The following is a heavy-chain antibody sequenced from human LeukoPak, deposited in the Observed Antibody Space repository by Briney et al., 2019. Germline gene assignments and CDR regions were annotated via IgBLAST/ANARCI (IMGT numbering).Heavy chain of an antibody. V-gene: IGHV4-39*01. J-gene: IGHJ4*02. CDR2: IYYSGTA. CDR1: GGSISSSTYS. CDR3: ARHLTGSSYFDY. Sequence: SETLPLTCTVSGGSISSSTYSWGWIRQPPGKGLEWIGTIYYSGTAYYHPSLRGRVTISVDTSKNQFSLKLSSVTAADTAVYYCARHLTGSSYFDYWGQGTLVTVSS. D-gene: IGHD6-6*01.